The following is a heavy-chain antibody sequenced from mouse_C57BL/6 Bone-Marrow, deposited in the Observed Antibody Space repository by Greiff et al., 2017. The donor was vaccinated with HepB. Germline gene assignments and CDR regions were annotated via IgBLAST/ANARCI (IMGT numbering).Heavy chain of an antibody. CDR3: TRGYYYGSNYWYFDV. V-gene: IGHV1-15*01. CDR2: IDPETGGT. D-gene: IGHD1-1*01. CDR1: GYTFTDYE. J-gene: IGHJ1*03. Sequence: VQLQQSGAELVRPGASVTLSCKASGYTFTDYEMHWVKQTPVHGLEWIGAIDPETGGTAYNQKFKGKAILTADKSSSTAYMELRSLTSEDSAVYYCTRGYYYGSNYWYFDVWGTGTTVTVSS.